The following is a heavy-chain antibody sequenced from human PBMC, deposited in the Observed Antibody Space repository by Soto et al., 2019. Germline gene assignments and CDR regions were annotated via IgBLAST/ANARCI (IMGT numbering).Heavy chain of an antibody. Sequence: PGGSLRLSCEVSGFTFSMYSMSWVRQSPGKGLEWVAKIPQDGVDGHYADSVKGRFTISRDNSKNTLYLQMNGLRTEDTAVYYCAQEAPGGWHFFDSWGQGTLVTVSS. CDR2: IPQDGVDG. CDR3: AQEAPGGWHFFDS. D-gene: IGHD6-19*01. J-gene: IGHJ4*02. V-gene: IGHV3-7*01. CDR1: GFTFSMYS.